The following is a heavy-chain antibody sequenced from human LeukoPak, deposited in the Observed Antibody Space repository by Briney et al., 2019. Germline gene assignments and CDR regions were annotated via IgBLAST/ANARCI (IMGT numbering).Heavy chain of an antibody. V-gene: IGHV3-30*03. CDR2: IAYDGSHK. CDR3: ARDSGSAYYGVDF. CDR1: GYIFSTYG. J-gene: IGHJ4*02. Sequence: PGRSLRLSCAASGYIFSTYGLHWVSQVPGKGLEWVAAIAYDGSHKYYADSVKGRFTISRDNSKNTLYLQMNSLRAEDTAVYYCARDSGSAYYGVDFWGQGTLVTVSS. D-gene: IGHD3-3*01.